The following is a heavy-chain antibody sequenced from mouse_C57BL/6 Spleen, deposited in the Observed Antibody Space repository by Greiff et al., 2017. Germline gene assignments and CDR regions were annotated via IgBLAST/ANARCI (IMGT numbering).Heavy chain of an antibody. J-gene: IGHJ2*01. CDR1: GYTFTDYE. D-gene: IGHD2-3*01. CDR3: TREDGYNFDY. Sequence: VQLQQSGAELVRPGASVTLSCKASGYTFTDYEMHWVKQTPVHGLEWIGAIDPETGGTAYNQKFKGKAILTADKSSSTAYMELRSLTSEDSAVYYCTREDGYNFDYWGQGTTLTVSA. V-gene: IGHV1-15*01. CDR2: IDPETGGT.